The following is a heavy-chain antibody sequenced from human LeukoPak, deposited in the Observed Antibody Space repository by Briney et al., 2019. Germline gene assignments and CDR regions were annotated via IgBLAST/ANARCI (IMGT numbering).Heavy chain of an antibody. V-gene: IGHV1-24*01. CDR1: GYTFTELC. Sequence: GASVKVSCKVSGYTFTELCIHWVRQAPGKGLEWMGGCDPEDGETLYAQKSQGRVTMTEDTSTDTAYMQLSSLRSEDTAVYYCATVSWWGQGTLVTVSS. J-gene: IGHJ4*02. CDR3: ATVSW. CDR2: CDPEDGET.